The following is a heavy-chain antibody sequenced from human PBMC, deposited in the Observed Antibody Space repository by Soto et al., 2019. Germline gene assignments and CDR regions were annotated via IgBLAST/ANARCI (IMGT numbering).Heavy chain of an antibody. CDR1: GYTFTGYY. J-gene: IGHJ4*02. Sequence: NKKGASVKVSCKASGYTFTGYYMHWVRQAPGQGLEWMGWINPNSGGTDYAQKFQGRVTMIRDTSISTAYMELSRLRSDGTAVYYCARGYSGYDYFDYWGQGSLVTVSS. D-gene: IGHD5-12*01. V-gene: IGHV1-2*02. CDR2: INPNSGGT. CDR3: ARGYSGYDYFDY.